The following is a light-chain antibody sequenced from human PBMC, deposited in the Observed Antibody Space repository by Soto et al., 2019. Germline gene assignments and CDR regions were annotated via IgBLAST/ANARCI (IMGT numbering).Light chain of an antibody. J-gene: IGLJ3*02. CDR1: SSDVGDYNY. CDR3: CSYAGSYTWV. CDR2: DVN. Sequence: QSALTQPRSVSASPGQSVTISCTGTSSDVGDYNYVSWYQQHPGRAPKLMIYDVNKRPSGVPVRFSGSKSGSTASLTISGLGTEDEADYFCCSYAGSYTWVFGGGTKVTVL. V-gene: IGLV2-11*01.